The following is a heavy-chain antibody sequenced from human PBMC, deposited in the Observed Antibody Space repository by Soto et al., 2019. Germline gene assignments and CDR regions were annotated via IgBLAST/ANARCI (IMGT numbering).Heavy chain of an antibody. J-gene: IGHJ4*02. Sequence: LSLSCAGSGFTFSSYAMSWVRQAPGKGLEWVSTLTFSGGYTYYADSVKGRFTISRDNSKNTLYLQMNSLRADDTAVYFCAKDRGGHRGGFDYWGQGALGTV. CDR2: LTFSGGYT. V-gene: IGHV3-23*01. D-gene: IGHD2-15*01. CDR1: GFTFSSYA. CDR3: AKDRGGHRGGFDY.